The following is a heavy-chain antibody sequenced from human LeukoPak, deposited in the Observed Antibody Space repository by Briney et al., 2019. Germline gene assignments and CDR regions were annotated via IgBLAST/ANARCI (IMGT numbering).Heavy chain of an antibody. CDR2: IKHDGSVQ. D-gene: IGHD1-26*01. CDR1: GFTFSSYW. CDR3: ARDSTSSWETAFDV. Sequence: GGSLRLSCAASGFTFSSYWMSWVRQAPGKGLEWVANIKHDGSVQYCVDSVKGRFTISRDNAKNSLYLQMNSLRAEDTAVYYCARDSTSSWETAFDVWGQGTMVTVSS. J-gene: IGHJ3*01. V-gene: IGHV3-7*01.